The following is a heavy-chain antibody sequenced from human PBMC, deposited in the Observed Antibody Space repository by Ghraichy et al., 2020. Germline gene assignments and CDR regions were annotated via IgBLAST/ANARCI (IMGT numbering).Heavy chain of an antibody. CDR1: GYTFTNYW. CDR3: TSQTSMTTVPKYYYAMDV. Sequence: GESLNISCKGSGYTFTNYWINWVRQMPGKGLEWMGRIDPGDSYTKYSPSFQGHVTISADKSINTAYLQWSSLEASDTAMYYCTSQTSMTTVPKYYYAMDVWGQGTTVTVSS. CDR2: IDPGDSYT. V-gene: IGHV5-10-1*01. D-gene: IGHD4-17*01. J-gene: IGHJ6*02.